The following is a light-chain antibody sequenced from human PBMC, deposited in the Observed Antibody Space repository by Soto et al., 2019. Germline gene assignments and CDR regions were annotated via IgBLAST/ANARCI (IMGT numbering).Light chain of an antibody. CDR1: QDINSY. J-gene: IGKJ4*01. CDR3: QQTRSYPST. Sequence: IHLTQSPSSLSASVGDRVTITWRASQDINSYLAWYQQKPGKAPNLLIYEASILQRGVPSRFSGSNSGTDFTLTISSLQAEDFATYYCQQTRSYPSTFGGGTMVDIK. CDR2: EAS. V-gene: IGKV1-9*01.